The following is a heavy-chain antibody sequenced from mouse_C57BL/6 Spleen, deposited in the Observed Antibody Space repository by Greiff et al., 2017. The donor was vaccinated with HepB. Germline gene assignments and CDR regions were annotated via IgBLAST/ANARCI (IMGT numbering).Heavy chain of an antibody. Sequence: EVQLQQSGAELVRPGASVKLSCTASGFNIKDDYMHWVKQRPEQGLEWIGWIDPENGDTEYASKFQGKATITADTSSNTAYLQLSSLTSEDTAVYYCTTGDYDEGDWYFDVWGTGTTVTVSS. D-gene: IGHD2-4*01. CDR1: GFNIKDDY. J-gene: IGHJ1*03. V-gene: IGHV14-4*01. CDR3: TTGDYDEGDWYFDV. CDR2: IDPENGDT.